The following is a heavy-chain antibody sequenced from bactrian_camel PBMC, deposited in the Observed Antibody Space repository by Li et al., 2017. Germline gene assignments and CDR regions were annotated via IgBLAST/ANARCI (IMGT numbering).Heavy chain of an antibody. Sequence: VQLVESGGGLVQPGESLRLSCAASAPSFTRDAMMWVRQAPGKGREFVSIISSGGRTYYTDSVKGRFTISQDNAKNTMYLQMNSLKPEDTAMYYCKAYGGSCASEYWGQGTQVTVS. J-gene: IGHJ4*01. CDR1: APSFTRDA. CDR2: ISSGGRT. D-gene: IGHD7*01. CDR3: KAYGGSCASEY. V-gene: IGHV3S40*01.